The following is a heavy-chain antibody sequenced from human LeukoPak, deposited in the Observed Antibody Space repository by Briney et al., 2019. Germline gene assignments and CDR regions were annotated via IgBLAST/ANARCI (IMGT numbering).Heavy chain of an antibody. CDR1: GFTFSSYA. J-gene: IGHJ4*02. CDR3: AKEDGDGYNPGFDY. D-gene: IGHD5-24*01. V-gene: IGHV3-23*01. Sequence: PGGSLRLSCAASGFTFSSYAMSWVRQAPGKGLEWVSAISGSGGSTYYADSVKGRFTISRDNSKNTLYLQMNSLRAEDTAVYCGAKEDGDGYNPGFDYWGQGTLVTVSS. CDR2: ISGSGGST.